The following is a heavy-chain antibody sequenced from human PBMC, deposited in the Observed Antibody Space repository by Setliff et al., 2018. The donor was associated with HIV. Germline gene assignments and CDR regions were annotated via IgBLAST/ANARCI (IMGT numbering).Heavy chain of an antibody. J-gene: IGHJ4*02. D-gene: IGHD3-3*01. CDR3: ARGVNFDY. CDR1: GGSFSGYY. CDR2: IYIYNSGST. V-gene: IGHV4-59*01. Sequence: PSETLSLICSVSGGSFSGYYWSWIRQPPGKGLEWIGYIYIYNSGSTNYNPSLTSRVTISADTSRNQFSLKLTSVTAADTAIYYCARGVNFDYWGQGTQVTVSS.